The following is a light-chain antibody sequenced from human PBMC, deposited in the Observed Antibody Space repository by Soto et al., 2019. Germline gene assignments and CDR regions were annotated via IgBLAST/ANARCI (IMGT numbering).Light chain of an antibody. CDR3: AAWDDSLSGRV. J-gene: IGLJ3*02. Sequence: QSVLPQPPSASGTPGQRVTIFCSGSSSNIGSNYVYWYQQLPGTAPKLLIYRNNQRPSGVPDRFAGSKSGTSASLAISGLRSEDEADYYCAAWDDSLSGRVFGGGTKLAVL. V-gene: IGLV1-47*01. CDR2: RNN. CDR1: SSNIGSNY.